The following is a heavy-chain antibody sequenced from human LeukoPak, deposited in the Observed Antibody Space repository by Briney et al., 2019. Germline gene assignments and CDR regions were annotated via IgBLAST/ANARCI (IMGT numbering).Heavy chain of an antibody. D-gene: IGHD3-22*01. Sequence: GGFLRLSCAASGFTFSSYEMNWVRQAPGKGLEWVSYISSSGSTIYYADSVKGRFTISRDNAKNSLYLQMNSLRAEDTAVYYCARVGYYYGSSGYPDLFDYWGQGTLVTVSS. J-gene: IGHJ4*02. CDR2: ISSSGSTI. CDR3: ARVGYYYGSSGYPDLFDY. CDR1: GFTFSSYE. V-gene: IGHV3-48*03.